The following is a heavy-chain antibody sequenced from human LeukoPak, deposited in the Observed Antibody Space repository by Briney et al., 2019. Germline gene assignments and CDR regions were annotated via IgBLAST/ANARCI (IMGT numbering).Heavy chain of an antibody. V-gene: IGHV1-69*13. CDR2: IIPIFGTA. Sequence: ASVKVSCKASGGTFSSYAISWVRQAPGQGLEWMGGIIPIFGTANYAQKFQGRVTITADESTSTAYMELSSLRSEDTAVYYCAREWGENYYDSSGYYDNWFDPWGQGTLVTVSS. CDR3: AREWGENYYDSSGYYDNWFDP. J-gene: IGHJ5*02. CDR1: GGTFSSYA. D-gene: IGHD3-22*01.